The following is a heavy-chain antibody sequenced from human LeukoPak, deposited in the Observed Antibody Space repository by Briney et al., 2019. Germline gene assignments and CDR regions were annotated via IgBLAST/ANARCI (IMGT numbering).Heavy chain of an antibody. CDR3: AKDIAVADNYYYYGTDV. CDR2: ISGSGGST. J-gene: IGHJ6*04. D-gene: IGHD6-19*01. V-gene: IGHV3-23*01. CDR1: GFTFSSYA. Sequence: PGGSLRLSCAASGFTFSSYAMSWVRQAPGKGLEWVSAISGSGGSTYYADSVKGRFTISRDNSKNTLYLQMNSLRAEDTAVYYCAKDIAVADNYYYYGTDVWGKGTTVTVSS.